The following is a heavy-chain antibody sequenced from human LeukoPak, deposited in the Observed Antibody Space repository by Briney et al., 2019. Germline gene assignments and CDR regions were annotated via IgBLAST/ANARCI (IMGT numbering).Heavy chain of an antibody. D-gene: IGHD3-10*01. J-gene: IGHJ4*02. Sequence: ASVKVSSKASGYTFTSYYMYWVRQAPGQGLEWMGIINPSGGSTSYAQKFQGRVTMTRDTSTSTVYMELSSLRSEDTAVYYCARVTMVRDGLDYWGQGTLVTVSS. V-gene: IGHV1-46*01. CDR1: GYTFTSYY. CDR2: INPSGGST. CDR3: ARVTMVRDGLDY.